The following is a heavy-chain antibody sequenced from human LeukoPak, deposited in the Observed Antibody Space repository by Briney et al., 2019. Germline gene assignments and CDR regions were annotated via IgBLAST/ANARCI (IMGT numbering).Heavy chain of an antibody. Sequence: GGSLRLSCAASGFTFDDYGMSWVRQAPGRGLEWVSGINWNGDSTAYADSVKGRFTISRDNAKNSLYLQMNSLRAEDAAFFYCARDPGGSGTYYRGDAFDFWGQGTMVTVSS. CDR3: ARDPGGSGTYYRGDAFDF. CDR2: INWNGDST. V-gene: IGHV3-20*04. J-gene: IGHJ3*01. CDR1: GFTFDDYG. D-gene: IGHD3-10*01.